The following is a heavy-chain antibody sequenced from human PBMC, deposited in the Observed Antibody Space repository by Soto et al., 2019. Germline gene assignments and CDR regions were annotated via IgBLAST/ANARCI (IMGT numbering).Heavy chain of an antibody. V-gene: IGHV1-3*01. J-gene: IGHJ2*01. D-gene: IGHD3-3*01. CDR2: INAGNGNT. CDR1: GYTFTSYA. CDR3: ARVSAIFGVVITGEGWYFDL. Sequence: QVQLVQSGAEVKKPGASVKVSCKASGYTFTSYAMHWVRQAPGQRLEWMGWINAGNGNTKYSQKFQGRVTITRDTSASTAYMELSSLRSEDTAVYYCARVSAIFGVVITGEGWYFDLWGRGTLVTVSS.